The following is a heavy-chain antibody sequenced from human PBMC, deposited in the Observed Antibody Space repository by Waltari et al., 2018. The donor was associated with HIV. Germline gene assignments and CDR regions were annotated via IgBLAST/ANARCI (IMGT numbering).Heavy chain of an antibody. Sequence: LLEFGGGLVKAGGSVRLYCAGSGFSLRASRMQWVRQAPGKGLEWVASISSASAYTYYADSVKGRFTISRDNARNSLYLQMNSLRAEDTAVYYCARDPSMIVVVAGRDFDYWGQGTLVTVSS. CDR1: GFSLRASR. CDR3: ARDPSMIVVVAGRDFDY. J-gene: IGHJ4*02. V-gene: IGHV3-21*01. CDR2: ISSASAYT. D-gene: IGHD3-22*01.